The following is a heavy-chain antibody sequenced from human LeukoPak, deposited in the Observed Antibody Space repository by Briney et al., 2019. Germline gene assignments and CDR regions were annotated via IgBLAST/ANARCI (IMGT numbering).Heavy chain of an antibody. CDR2: ILYSGTT. CDR1: GGSIDNY. J-gene: IGHJ4*02. D-gene: IGHD6-13*01. V-gene: IGHV4-59*01. Sequence: SETLSLTCTVSGGSIDNYWSWARQPPGEGLEWIGHILYSGTTSYTPSLKSRVSISLDTSRRQFSLKLTSVTAADTAVYYCARDLELGYWGQGILVTVSS. CDR3: ARDLELGY.